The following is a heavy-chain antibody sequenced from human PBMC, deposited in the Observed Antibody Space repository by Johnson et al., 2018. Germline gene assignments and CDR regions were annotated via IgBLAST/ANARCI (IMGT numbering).Heavy chain of an antibody. CDR2: ISYDGSNE. V-gene: IGHV3-30*18. J-gene: IGHJ6*04. CDR1: GFIFSNYG. D-gene: IGHD2-2*01. Sequence: QVQLVESGGGVVQPGRSLRLSCAASGFIFSNYGMHWVRQAPGKGLEWVAVISYDGSNEYYADSVKGRFTNSRDNSKNTLYLQMNSLRGEEQAMYYCAKDWEPAAIYQYGMDVWGKGTTVTVSS. CDR3: AKDWEPAAIYQYGMDV.